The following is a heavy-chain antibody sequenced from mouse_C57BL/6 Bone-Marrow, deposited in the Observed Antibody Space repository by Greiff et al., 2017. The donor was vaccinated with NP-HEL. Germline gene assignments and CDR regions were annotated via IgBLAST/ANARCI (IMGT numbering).Heavy chain of an antibody. D-gene: IGHD1-1*01. Sequence: VKLQESGAELVRPGASVTLSCKASGYTFTDYEMHWVKQTPVHGLEWIGAIDPETGGTAYNQKFKGKAILTADKSSSTAYMELRSLTSEDSAVYYCTRDYYGSSYNLDYWGQGTTLTVSS. CDR2: IDPETGGT. V-gene: IGHV1-15*01. CDR3: TRDYYGSSYNLDY. J-gene: IGHJ2*01. CDR1: GYTFTDYE.